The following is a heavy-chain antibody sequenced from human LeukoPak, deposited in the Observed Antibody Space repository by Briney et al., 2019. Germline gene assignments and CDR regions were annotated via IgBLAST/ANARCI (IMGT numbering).Heavy chain of an antibody. D-gene: IGHD6-25*01. CDR3: ARDGPVGYYYYYYGMDV. CDR2: IYTGGST. Sequence: SETLSLTCTVSGGSISSYYWSWIRQPAGKGLEWIGRIYTGGSTNYNPSLKSRVTMSVDTSKNQFSLKLSSVTAADAAVYYCARDGPVGYYYYYYGMDVWGQGTTVTVSS. V-gene: IGHV4-4*07. J-gene: IGHJ6*02. CDR1: GGSISSYY.